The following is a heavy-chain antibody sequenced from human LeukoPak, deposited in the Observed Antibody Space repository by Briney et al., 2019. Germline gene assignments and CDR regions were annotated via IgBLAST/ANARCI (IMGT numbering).Heavy chain of an antibody. D-gene: IGHD3-10*01. CDR2: ISYGVSKN. CDR1: GVISSRVG. Sequence: GRSERLSWVPAGVISSRVGRRWVRQAKGNWLGWMAAISYGVSKNYYGDSVRGRFSISRDNSKNTLYLQFNSLRAEDPAVYYCAKFRVRGSQFYYAMVVWGQGTTVTVSS. J-gene: IGHJ6*02. CDR3: AKFRVRGSQFYYAMVV. V-gene: IGHV3-30*18.